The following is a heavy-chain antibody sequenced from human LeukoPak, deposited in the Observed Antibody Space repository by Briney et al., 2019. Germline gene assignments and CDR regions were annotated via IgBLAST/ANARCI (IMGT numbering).Heavy chain of an antibody. Sequence: PGGSLSLSCAASGFTFSSYSMNWVRQAPGQGLEWVSSISSSSSYIYYADSVKRRFTISRDNAKNSLDLQMNSLRAEDTAVYYCARDAYDYWGQGTLVTVSS. CDR2: ISSSSSYI. CDR1: GFTFSSYS. CDR3: ARDAYDY. V-gene: IGHV3-21*01. J-gene: IGHJ4*02.